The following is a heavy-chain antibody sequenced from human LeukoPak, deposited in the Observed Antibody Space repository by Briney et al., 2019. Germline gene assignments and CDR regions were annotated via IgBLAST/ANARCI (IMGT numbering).Heavy chain of an antibody. V-gene: IGHV3-7*01. D-gene: IGHD3-3*01. CDR3: ARFRFLVWLLPFDY. J-gene: IGHJ4*02. CDR2: IKQDGSEK. Sequence: GGSLRLSCAASGFTFSSYWMSWVRQAPGKGLEWVANIKQDGSEKYYVDSVKGRFTISRDNAKNSLYLQMNSLRAEDTAVYYCARFRFLVWLLPFDYWGQGTLVTVSS. CDR1: GFTFSSYW.